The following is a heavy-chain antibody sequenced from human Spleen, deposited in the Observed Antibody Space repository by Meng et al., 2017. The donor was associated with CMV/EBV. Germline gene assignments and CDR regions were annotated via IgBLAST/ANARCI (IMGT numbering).Heavy chain of an antibody. CDR3: ARENIVVVPAAILGDAFDI. CDR1: RGSIGGYY. Sequence: SETLSLTCTVSRGSIGGYYWTWIRQPPGKGLEWIGYIYYSGSTNYNPSLKSRVTISVDTSKNQFSLKLSSVTAADTAVYYCARENIVVVPAAILGDAFDIWGQGTMVTVSS. V-gene: IGHV4-59*01. CDR2: IYYSGST. J-gene: IGHJ3*02. D-gene: IGHD2-2*02.